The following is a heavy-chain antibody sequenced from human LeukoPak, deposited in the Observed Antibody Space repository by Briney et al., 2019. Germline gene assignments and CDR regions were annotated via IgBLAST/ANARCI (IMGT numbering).Heavy chain of an antibody. CDR1: GYTFTSYG. D-gene: IGHD3-10*01. CDR3: ARLGGTMVRGVIIRFSVFDY. CDR2: ISAYNGNT. V-gene: IGHV1-18*01. Sequence: ASVKVSCKASGYTFTSYGISWVRQAPGQGLEWMGWISAYNGNTNYAQKLQGRVTMTTDTSTSTAYMELRSLRSDDTAVYYCARLGGTMVRGVIIRFSVFDYWGQGTLVTVSS. J-gene: IGHJ4*02.